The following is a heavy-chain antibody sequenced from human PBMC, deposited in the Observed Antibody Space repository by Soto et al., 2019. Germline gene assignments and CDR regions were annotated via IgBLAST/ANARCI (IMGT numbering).Heavy chain of an antibody. D-gene: IGHD3-22*01. CDR2: IYYSGRT. CDR1: GDSISSSNYY. V-gene: IGHV4-39*01. J-gene: IGHJ1*01. Sequence: SETLSLTCTVSGDSISSSNYYWGWIRQPPGKGLEWIGSIYYSGRTFYNPSLKSRVTISVDTSKNQFSLKLSSVTAADTAVYYCARAIVVATTGDFQHWGQGTLVTVSS. CDR3: ARAIVVATTGDFQH.